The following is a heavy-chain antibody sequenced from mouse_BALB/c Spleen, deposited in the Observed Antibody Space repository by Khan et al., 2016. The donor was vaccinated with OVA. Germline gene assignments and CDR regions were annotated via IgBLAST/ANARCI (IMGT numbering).Heavy chain of an antibody. V-gene: IGHV1-77*01. CDR2: ISPGSDKT. Sequence: VQLQQSGAELARPGASVKLSCKASGYTFTDYYINWMRQRTGQGLEWIGEISPGSDKTYYNEKFKGKATLTVDKSSSTAYMQLSSLTSRDSAVYFCAREWAAWFPYWGQGTLVTVSA. CDR1: GYTFTDYY. CDR3: AREWAAWFPY. J-gene: IGHJ3*01.